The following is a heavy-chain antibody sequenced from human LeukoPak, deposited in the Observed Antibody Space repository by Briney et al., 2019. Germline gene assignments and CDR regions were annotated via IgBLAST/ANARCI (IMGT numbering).Heavy chain of an antibody. J-gene: IGHJ6*03. CDR3: ARDRWYYDFWSGSRSARAGGHMDV. CDR1: GFTFSSYS. V-gene: IGHV3-48*01. CDR2: ISSSSSTI. D-gene: IGHD3-3*01. Sequence: PGGSLRLSCAASGFTFSSYSMNWVRQAPGKGLEGVSYISSSSSTIYYADSVKGRFTISRDNAKNSLYLQMNSLRAEDTAVYYCARDRWYYDFWSGSRSARAGGHMDVWGKGTTVTVSS.